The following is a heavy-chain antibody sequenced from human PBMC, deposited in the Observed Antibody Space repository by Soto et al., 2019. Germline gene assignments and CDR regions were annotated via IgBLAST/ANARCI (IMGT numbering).Heavy chain of an antibody. CDR1: GFTFSSYA. CDR3: AKSFGGPLLC. J-gene: IGHJ4*02. D-gene: IGHD3-16*01. CDR2: ISVSGGST. Sequence: GGSLRLSCAASGFTFSSYAMSWVRQAPGKGLEWVSAISVSGGSTYYADSVKGRFTISRDNYKNTLYLQMNSLRAEDTAVYYCAKSFGGPLLCWGQGTLVTLSS. V-gene: IGHV3-23*01.